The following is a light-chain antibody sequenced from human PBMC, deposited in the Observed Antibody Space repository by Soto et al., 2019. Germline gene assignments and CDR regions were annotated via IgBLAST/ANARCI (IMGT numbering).Light chain of an antibody. CDR3: QDYGTSPYT. J-gene: IGKJ2*01. V-gene: IGKV3-20*01. Sequence: EIVLTQSPGTLSLSPGERATFSCRASQSLSSFFAWYQQRPGQPPKLLIYGTSTRATGVPDRFIGGGSGRDFTLTISRLEPDDSAVYFCQDYGTSPYTLGQGTKLDI. CDR1: QSLSSF. CDR2: GTS.